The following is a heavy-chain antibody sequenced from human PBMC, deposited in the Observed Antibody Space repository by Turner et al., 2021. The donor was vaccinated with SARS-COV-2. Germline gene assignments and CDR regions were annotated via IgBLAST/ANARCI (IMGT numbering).Heavy chain of an antibody. CDR3: ARRYNWNPDYGMDV. D-gene: IGHD1-20*01. CDR2: VSGTGEVV. J-gene: IGHJ6*02. V-gene: IGHV3-48*03. CDR1: GLISRDYD. Sequence: EVQVVESGGGFVQPGGSLRRSCVASGLISRDYDFNWVGQAPGEGLEWLSYVSGTGEVVYYSDSVEGRFTISRDNSNNSVHLQMNSLRDEDTAIYYCARRYNWNPDYGMDVWGQGTTVTVSS.